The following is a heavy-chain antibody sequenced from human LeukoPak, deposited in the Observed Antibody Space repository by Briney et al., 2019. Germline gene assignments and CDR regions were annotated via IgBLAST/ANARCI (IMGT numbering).Heavy chain of an antibody. J-gene: IGHJ4*02. V-gene: IGHV3-48*04. CDR1: GYSFSSYS. Sequence: GGALRLSCAASGYSFSSYSMNWGRQAPGKGVGGVLYITSSSSTIYYADSVKGRFTISRDNAKNSLYLQMSSLRAEDTAVYYCAVTYYDYVWGSYHLDSWGQGTLVTVSS. CDR3: AVTYYDYVWGSYHLDS. D-gene: IGHD3-16*02. CDR2: ITSSSSTI.